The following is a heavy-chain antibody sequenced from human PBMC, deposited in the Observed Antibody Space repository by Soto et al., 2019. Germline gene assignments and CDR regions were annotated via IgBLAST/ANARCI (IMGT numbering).Heavy chain of an antibody. CDR1: GYTFTSYA. CDR2: INAGNGNT. J-gene: IGHJ3*02. V-gene: IGHV1-3*01. Sequence: ASVKVSCKASGYTFTSYAMHWVRQAPGQRLEWMGWINAGNGNTKYSQKFQGRVTITRDTSASTAYMELSSLRSEDTAVYYCARAFVWFGELFNDAFDIWGQGTMVTVSS. D-gene: IGHD3-10*01. CDR3: ARAFVWFGELFNDAFDI.